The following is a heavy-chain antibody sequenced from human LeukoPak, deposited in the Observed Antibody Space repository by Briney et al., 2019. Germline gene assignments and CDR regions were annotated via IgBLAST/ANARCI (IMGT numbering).Heavy chain of an antibody. Sequence: SETLSLTCAVYGGSFSGYYWSWIRQPPGKGLEWIGEINHSGSTNYNPSLKSRVTISVDTSKNQFSLKLSSVTAADTAVYYCARDTTPYDILTGSLDYWGQGTLVTVSS. CDR1: GGSFSGYY. D-gene: IGHD3-9*01. CDR2: INHSGST. V-gene: IGHV4-34*01. J-gene: IGHJ4*02. CDR3: ARDTTPYDILTGSLDY.